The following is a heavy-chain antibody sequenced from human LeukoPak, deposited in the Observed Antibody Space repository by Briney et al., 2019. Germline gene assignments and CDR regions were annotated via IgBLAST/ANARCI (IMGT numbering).Heavy chain of an antibody. D-gene: IGHD5-18*01. J-gene: IGHJ5*02. CDR2: INHSGTT. CDR3: ARVDTAMSAFDP. Sequence: SETLSLTCAVYGGSFSGYYWSWIRQPPGKGLEWIGQINHSGTTNYNPSLKSRVTISVDTSKNQLSLKLSSGTAADTAVYYCARVDTAMSAFDPWGQGTLVTVSS. CDR1: GGSFSGYY. V-gene: IGHV4-34*01.